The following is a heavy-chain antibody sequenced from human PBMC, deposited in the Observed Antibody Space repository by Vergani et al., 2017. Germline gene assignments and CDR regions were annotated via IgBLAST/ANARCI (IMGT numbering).Heavy chain of an antibody. CDR1: GYFIRSGFY. V-gene: IGHV4-38-2*01. J-gene: IGHJ4*02. Sequence: QVQLQESGPGLVKPSETLSLTCAVSGYFIRSGFYWGWIRQPPGKGLEWIASIYHSGSTYYNPALKSRVSISKDTSKNQFSLKLSSVTAADTAVYYCARSDSNYVFFDYWGQGTLVTVSS. CDR3: ARSDSNYVFFDY. D-gene: IGHD4-11*01. CDR2: IYHSGST.